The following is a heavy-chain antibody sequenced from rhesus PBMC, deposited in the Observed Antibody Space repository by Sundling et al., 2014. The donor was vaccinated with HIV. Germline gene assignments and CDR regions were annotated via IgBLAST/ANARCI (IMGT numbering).Heavy chain of an antibody. J-gene: IGHJ4*01. Sequence: QVQLQESGPGLVKPSETLSLTCAVSGASISKNDWNWIRQAPGKGLEWIGRIYHSGGNTDYNASLKSRVTISIDTSKNQLSLKLRSMTAADTAVYYCAGRITIFGLVPGGDYWGQGVLVTVSS. V-gene: IGHV4S2*01. CDR1: GASISKND. D-gene: IGHD3-3*01. CDR2: IYHSGGNT. CDR3: AGRITIFGLVPGGDY.